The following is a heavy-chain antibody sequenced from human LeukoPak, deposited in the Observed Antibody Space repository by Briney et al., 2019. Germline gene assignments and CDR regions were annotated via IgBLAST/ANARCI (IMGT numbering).Heavy chain of an antibody. V-gene: IGHV3-48*03. D-gene: IGHD3-3*01. Sequence: PGGSLRLSCATSGFTFSSYEMSWVRQAPGKGLEWVSYISGSGSTIYYADSVQGRFTISRDNAKNSLYLQMNSLRAEDTAVYYCARGKPITIFGVVISYYFDYWGQGTLVTVSS. CDR2: ISGSGSTI. CDR3: ARGKPITIFGVVISYYFDY. J-gene: IGHJ4*02. CDR1: GFTFSSYE.